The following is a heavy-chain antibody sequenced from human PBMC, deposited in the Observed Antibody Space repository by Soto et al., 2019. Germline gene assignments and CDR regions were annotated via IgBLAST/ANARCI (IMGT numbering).Heavy chain of an antibody. Sequence: GGSLRLSCAASGFTFSSYAMSWVRQAPGKGLEWVSGTSGSGGSTYYADSVKGRFTISRDNSKNTLYLQMNSLRAEDTAVYYCAKVSSYYDSSGYGDYYYYGMDVWGQGTTVTVSS. J-gene: IGHJ6*02. CDR2: TSGSGGST. CDR3: AKVSSYYDSSGYGDYYYYGMDV. V-gene: IGHV3-23*01. D-gene: IGHD3-22*01. CDR1: GFTFSSYA.